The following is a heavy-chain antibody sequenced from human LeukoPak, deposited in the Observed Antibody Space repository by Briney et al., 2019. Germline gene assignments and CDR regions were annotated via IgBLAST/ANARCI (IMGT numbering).Heavy chain of an antibody. CDR2: ISAYNGNT. D-gene: IGHD3-22*01. CDR1: GGTFRSHI. J-gene: IGHJ4*02. CDR3: ARDLQPYYYDSSGYYFL. V-gene: IGHV1-18*04. Sequence: ASVKVSCKTFGGTFRSHIFSWVRQAPGQGLEWMGWISAYNGNTNYAQKLQGRVTMTTDTSTSTAYMELRSLRSDDTAVYYCARDLQPYYYDSSGYYFLWGQGTLVTVSS.